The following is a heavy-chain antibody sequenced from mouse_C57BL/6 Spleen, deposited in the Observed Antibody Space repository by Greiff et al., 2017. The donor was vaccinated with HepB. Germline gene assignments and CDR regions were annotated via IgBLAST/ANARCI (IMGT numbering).Heavy chain of an antibody. J-gene: IGHJ4*01. CDR2: IWSGGST. D-gene: IGHD2-4*01. V-gene: IGHV2-2*01. Sequence: ESGPGLVQPSQSLSITCTVSGFSLTSYGVHWVRQSPGKGLEWLGVIWSGGSTDYNAAFISRLSISKDNSKSQVFFKMNSLQADDTAIYYCARGIYYDYDGYAMDYWGQGTSVTVSS. CDR1: GFSLTSYG. CDR3: ARGIYYDYDGYAMDY.